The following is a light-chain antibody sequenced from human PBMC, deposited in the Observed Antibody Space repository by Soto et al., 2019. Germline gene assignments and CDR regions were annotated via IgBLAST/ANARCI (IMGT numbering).Light chain of an antibody. J-gene: IGLJ1*01. CDR3: CSYAGSPYV. V-gene: IGLV2-23*01. CDR2: EGS. Sequence: QCALTQPASVSGSPGQSITISCTGTSIDVGSYNLVSWYQQHPGKAPKLMIYEGSKRPSGVSNRFSGSKSGNTASLTISGLQAEDEADYYCCSYAGSPYVFGTGTKLTVL. CDR1: SIDVGSYNL.